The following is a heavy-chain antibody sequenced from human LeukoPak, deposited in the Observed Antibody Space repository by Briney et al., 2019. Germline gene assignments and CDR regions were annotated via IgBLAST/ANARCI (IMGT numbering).Heavy chain of an antibody. J-gene: IGHJ1*01. V-gene: IGHV3-64D*09. D-gene: IGHD3-16*02. CDR2: TSGNGCTT. CDR1: AFTVSSYA. CDR3: VKTPLRLGELSPEYFQH. Sequence: GRSLTLSCLPYAFTVSSYAMHWVRPAAERGREYVSSTSGNGCTTYYANSMKYRFTISRYNSKNTLYLQMSSLRSEDTAVYYCVKTPLRLGELSPEYFQHWGQGTLVTVSS.